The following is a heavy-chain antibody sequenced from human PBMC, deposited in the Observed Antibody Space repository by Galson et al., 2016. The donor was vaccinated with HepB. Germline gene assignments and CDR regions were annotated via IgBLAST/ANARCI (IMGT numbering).Heavy chain of an antibody. CDR3: TTDMLGAADNSGYYVDY. CDR1: GFTFSNAW. CDR2: IKSKANGGTA. V-gene: IGHV3-15*01. J-gene: IGHJ4*02. Sequence: SLRLSCAASGFTFSNAWMSWVRQAPGKGLEWVGRIKSKANGGTADYAAPVKGRLTISRDDSKDTLYLQMNGLKTEDTAVYYCTTDMLGAADNSGYYVDYWGQGTLVTVSS. D-gene: IGHD3-22*01.